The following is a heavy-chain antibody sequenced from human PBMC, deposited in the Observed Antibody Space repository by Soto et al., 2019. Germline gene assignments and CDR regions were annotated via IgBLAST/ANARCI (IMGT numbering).Heavy chain of an antibody. D-gene: IGHD3-3*01. CDR1: RGTFNTSP. V-gene: IGHV1-69*17. CDR2: IVPVFGMV. J-gene: IGHJ6*02. Sequence: QVLLAQSGAEVKKPGSSVKVSCQTSRGTFNTSPISWVRQAPGQGLEWLGDIVPVFGMVNYAQQFQDRLNLTADQSTARVCKEGRKPTPEGPTVFFLADPHLRGRQYDYRSPATASLYHSGLGVWGQGTTVIVSS. CDR3: ADPHLRGRQYDYRSPATASLYHSGLGV.